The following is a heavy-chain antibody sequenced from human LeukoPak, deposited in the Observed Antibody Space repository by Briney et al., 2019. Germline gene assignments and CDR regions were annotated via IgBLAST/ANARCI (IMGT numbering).Heavy chain of an antibody. CDR2: MNPNSCNT. V-gene: IGHV1-8*01. J-gene: IGHJ4*02. CDR3: ARGQAGTLDFDY. D-gene: IGHD1-1*01. CDR1: GYTCTSYD. Sequence: ASVKVSCKASGYTCTSYDINWVRQATGQGLEWMGWMNPNSCNTGYAQKFQGRVTMTRNTSISTAYMELSSLRSEDTAVYYCARGQAGTLDFDYWGQGTLVTVSS.